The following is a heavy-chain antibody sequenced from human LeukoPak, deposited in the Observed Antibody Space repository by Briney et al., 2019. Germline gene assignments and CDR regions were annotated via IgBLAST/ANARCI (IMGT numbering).Heavy chain of an antibody. CDR1: GFDFGDYA. V-gene: IGHV3-49*04. CDR2: VRSQAHGGTT. J-gene: IGHJ4*02. D-gene: IGHD6-13*01. CDR3: NGFSSSWYSPPL. Sequence: PGGSLRLPCTASGFDFGDYAMSWVRQAPGKGLEWVGFVRSQAHGGTTDYAASLKGRFAISRDDSKSIAYLQMDSLETEDTAVYYCNGFSSSWYSPPLWGQGTLVTVSS.